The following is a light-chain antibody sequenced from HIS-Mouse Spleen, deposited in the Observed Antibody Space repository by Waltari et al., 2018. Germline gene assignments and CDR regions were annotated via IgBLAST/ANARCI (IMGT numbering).Light chain of an antibody. J-gene: IGLJ2*01. Sequence: SYELTQPPSVSVSPGQTAGITCSGDALPKKYAYWYQQKSGQAPVLVIYGDSKRPSGIPERFSGSSSGTMATLTISGAQVEDEADYYCYSTDSSGNHRVFGGGTKLTVL. CDR1: ALPKKY. CDR2: GDS. CDR3: YSTDSSGNHRV. V-gene: IGLV3-10*01.